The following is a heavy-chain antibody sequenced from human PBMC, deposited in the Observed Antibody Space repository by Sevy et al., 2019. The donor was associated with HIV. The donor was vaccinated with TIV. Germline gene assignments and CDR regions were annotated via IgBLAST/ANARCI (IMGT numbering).Heavy chain of an antibody. CDR2: VGPAGDQ. D-gene: IGHD5-12*01. CDR1: GFTFSSYD. CDR3: ARSGGYSDYGMDV. Sequence: GESLKISCVAAGFTFSSYDMHWDRQVTGKGLEWISGVGPAGDQFYPGSVKGRFTISRENAKNSFYLQMNNLRAGDTAVYYCARSGGYSDYGMDVWGQGTTVTVSS. V-gene: IGHV3-13*05. J-gene: IGHJ6*02.